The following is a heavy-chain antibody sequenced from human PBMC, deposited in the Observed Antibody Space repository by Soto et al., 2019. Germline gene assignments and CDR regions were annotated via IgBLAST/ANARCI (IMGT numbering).Heavy chain of an antibody. D-gene: IGHD3-22*01. Sequence: ASVKVSCKASGYTFTSYGISWVRRAPGQGLEWMGWISAYNGNTNYAQKLQGRVTMTTDTSTSTAYMELRSLRSDDTAVYYCARIDSSGSMEVDAFDIWGQGTMVTVSS. CDR2: ISAYNGNT. CDR3: ARIDSSGSMEVDAFDI. J-gene: IGHJ3*02. V-gene: IGHV1-18*04. CDR1: GYTFTSYG.